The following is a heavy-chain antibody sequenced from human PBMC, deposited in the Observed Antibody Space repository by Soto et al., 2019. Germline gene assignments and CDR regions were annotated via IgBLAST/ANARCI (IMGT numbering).Heavy chain of an antibody. Sequence: PGCSVRVPCSASGLSCSIYCMNWVRQAPGKGLEWVSYISSISSPKYYADSVKGRFTISRDNAKNSLYLQMNSLRDEDTAVYYCARDIAADDLSYWGQGTLVTVSS. CDR3: ARDIAADDLSY. V-gene: IGHV3-48*02. CDR1: GLSCSIYC. J-gene: IGHJ4*02. CDR2: ISSISSPK. D-gene: IGHD6-13*01.